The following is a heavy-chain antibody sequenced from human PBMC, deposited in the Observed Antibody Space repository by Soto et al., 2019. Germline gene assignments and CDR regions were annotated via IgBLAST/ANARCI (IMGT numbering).Heavy chain of an antibody. CDR1: GLTFSSSE. CDR3: ASVMLRFSYGIDV. V-gene: IGHV3-48*03. D-gene: IGHD3-3*01. J-gene: IGHJ6*02. CDR2: ISKSGSVI. Sequence: EVQLVESGGGLVQPGGSLRLSCAASGLTFSSSEMHWVRQAPGKGLEWVSYISKSGSVIYYTDSVKGRFTISRDNGKNLLYLEMNSLRAEDTAVYFCASVMLRFSYGIDVWGQGTTVTVSS.